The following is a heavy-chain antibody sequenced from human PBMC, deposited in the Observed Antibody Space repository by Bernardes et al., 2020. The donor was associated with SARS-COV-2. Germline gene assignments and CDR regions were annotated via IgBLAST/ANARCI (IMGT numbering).Heavy chain of an antibody. CDR3: ARVCSSTSCRRGSAFDI. V-gene: IGHV1-2*02. CDR1: GYTFTGYY. D-gene: IGHD2-2*01. CDR2: INPNSGGT. Sequence: ASVKVSCKASGYTFTGYYMHWVRQAPGQGLEWMGWINPNSGGTNYAQKFQGRVTMTRDTSISTAYMELSRLRSDDTAVYYCARVCSSTSCRRGSAFDIWGEGTMVTVSS. J-gene: IGHJ3*02.